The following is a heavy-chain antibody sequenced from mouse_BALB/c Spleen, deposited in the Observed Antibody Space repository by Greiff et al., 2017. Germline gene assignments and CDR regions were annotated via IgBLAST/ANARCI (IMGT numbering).Heavy chain of an antibody. V-gene: IGHV1-69*02. CDR2: IDPSDSET. Sequence: VQLQQPGAELVKPGAPVKLSCKASGYTFTSYWMNWVKQRPGRGLEWIGRIDPSDSETHYNQKFKDKATLTVDKSSSTAYIQLSSLTSEDSAVYYCARGGYYGSSSAMDYWGQGTSVTVSS. D-gene: IGHD1-1*01. CDR3: ARGGYYGSSSAMDY. CDR1: GYTFTSYW. J-gene: IGHJ4*01.